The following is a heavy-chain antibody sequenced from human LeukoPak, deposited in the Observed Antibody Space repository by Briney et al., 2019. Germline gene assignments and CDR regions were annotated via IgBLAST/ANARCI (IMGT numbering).Heavy chain of an antibody. CDR3: ARDHGTYYDFWSGDYYYYMDV. V-gene: IGHV1-18*01. CDR2: ISAYNGNT. Sequence: ASVKVSCKASGYTFTSYGIRWVRQAPGQGVEWMGWISAYNGNTNYAQKLQGRVTMTTDTSTSTAYMELRSLRSDDTAVYYCARDHGTYYDFWSGDYYYYMDVWGKGTTVTVSS. CDR1: GYTFTSYG. D-gene: IGHD3-3*01. J-gene: IGHJ6*03.